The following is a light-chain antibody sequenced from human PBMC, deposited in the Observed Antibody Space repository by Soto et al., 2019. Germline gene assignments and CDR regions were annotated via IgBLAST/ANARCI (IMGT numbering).Light chain of an antibody. CDR1: SSNIGAGFD. J-gene: IGLJ1*01. CDR2: ANT. CDR3: QSYDSRLSESV. Sequence: QSVLTQPPSLSGAPGQRVTISCTGSSSNIGAGFDVHWYQQVPGTAPRLLINANTNRPSGVPDRFSGSKSGTSASLAITGPQPEDEADSFCQSYDSRLSESVFGSGTQVTVL. V-gene: IGLV1-40*01.